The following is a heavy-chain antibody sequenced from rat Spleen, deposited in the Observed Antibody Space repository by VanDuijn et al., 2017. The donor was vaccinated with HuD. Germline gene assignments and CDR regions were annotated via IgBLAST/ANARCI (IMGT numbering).Heavy chain of an antibody. CDR2: ISYDGSST. Sequence: EVQLVESGGGLVQPGRSMKLSCAASGFTFSDYGMAWVRQAPKKGLEWVATISYDGSSTYYRDSVKGRFTITRDNAKSTLYLQRIMLRSEDTATYYSTRALVITRGYVMDAWGQGASVTVSS. CDR3: TRALVITRGYVMDA. D-gene: IGHD1-9*01. CDR1: GFTFSDYG. V-gene: IGHV5-7*01. J-gene: IGHJ4*01.